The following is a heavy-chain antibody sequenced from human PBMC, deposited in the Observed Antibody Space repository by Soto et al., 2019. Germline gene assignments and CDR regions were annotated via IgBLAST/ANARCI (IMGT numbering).Heavy chain of an antibody. D-gene: IGHD2-15*01. CDR2: IIPIFGTA. V-gene: IGHV1-69*13. Sequence: SVKVSCKASGGTLSSYAISWVRQAPGQGLEWMGGIIPIFGTANYAQKFQGRVTITADESTSTAYMELSSLRSEDTAVYYCASGLGYCSGGSCYVETYYYYYGMDVWGQGTPVTLSS. CDR1: GGTLSSYA. CDR3: ASGLGYCSGGSCYVETYYYYYGMDV. J-gene: IGHJ6*02.